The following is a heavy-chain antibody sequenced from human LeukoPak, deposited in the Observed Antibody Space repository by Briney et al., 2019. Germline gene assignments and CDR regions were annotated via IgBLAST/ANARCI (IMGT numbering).Heavy chain of an antibody. CDR2: INAYNGNT. CDR3: ARDEARYSSGYYPNWFDP. D-gene: IGHD3-22*01. J-gene: IGHJ5*02. Sequence: ASVKVSCKASGYTFSSYGFSWVGQAPGLGLEWMGWINAYNGNTNYAQNLQGRVTMTTDTSTSTAYMELRSLRSDDTAVYYCARDEARYSSGYYPNWFDPWGQGTLVTVSS. V-gene: IGHV1-18*01. CDR1: GYTFSSYG.